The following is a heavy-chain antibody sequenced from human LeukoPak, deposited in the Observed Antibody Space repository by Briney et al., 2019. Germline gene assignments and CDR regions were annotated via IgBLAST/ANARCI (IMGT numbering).Heavy chain of an antibody. CDR1: GGSISSYY. CDR3: ASLGGSYIQDY. D-gene: IGHD1-26*01. Sequence: SETQSLTCTVSGGSISSYYWSWIRQPPGKGLEWIGYIYYSGSTNYNSSLKSRVTISVDTSKNQFSLKLSSVTAADTAVYYCASLGGSYIQDYWGQGTLVTVSS. CDR2: IYYSGST. J-gene: IGHJ4*02. V-gene: IGHV4-59*12.